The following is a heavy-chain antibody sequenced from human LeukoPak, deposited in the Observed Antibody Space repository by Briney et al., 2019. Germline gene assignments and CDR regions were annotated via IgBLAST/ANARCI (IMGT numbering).Heavy chain of an antibody. CDR2: IYYSGST. V-gene: IGHV4-39*01. Sequence: KPSETLSLTCTVSGGSISSSSYYWGWIRQPPGKGLEWIGSIYYSGSTYYSPSLKSRVTISVDTSKNQFSLKLSSVTAADTAVYYCARQGWLQSVDPSNYYYYYMDVWGKGTTVTVSS. D-gene: IGHD5-24*01. CDR3: ARQGWLQSVDPSNYYYYYMDV. J-gene: IGHJ6*03. CDR1: GGSISSSSYY.